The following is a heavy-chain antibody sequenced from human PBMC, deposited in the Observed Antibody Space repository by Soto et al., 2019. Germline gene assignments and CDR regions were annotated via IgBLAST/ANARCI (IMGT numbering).Heavy chain of an antibody. V-gene: IGHV4-59*01. D-gene: IGHD2-21*02. J-gene: IGHJ6*02. CDR3: ARDLWGYCGTDCYPLDV. CDR1: GGSISVYY. Sequence: PSETLSLTCTVSGGSISVYYWSWIRQPPGKGPEWIGYMYNTGSTVYNPSFKSRVTISVDTSKNQFSLKLNSVTAADTAVYYCARDLWGYCGTDCYPLDVWGQGTTVTVSS. CDR2: MYNTGST.